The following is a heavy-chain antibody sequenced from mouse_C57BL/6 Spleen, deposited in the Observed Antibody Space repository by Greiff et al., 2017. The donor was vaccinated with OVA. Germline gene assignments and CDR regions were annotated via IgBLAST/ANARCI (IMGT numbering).Heavy chain of an antibody. CDR3: ASPSYYSNAPYAMDY. V-gene: IGHV14-2*01. D-gene: IGHD2-5*01. CDR1: GFNIKDYY. Sequence: VQLQQSGAELVKPGASVKLSCTASGFNIKDYYMHWVKQRTEQGLAWIGRIDPEDGETKYAPKFQGKATITADTSSNTAYLQLSSLTSEDTAVYYCASPSYYSNAPYAMDYWGQGTSVTVSS. J-gene: IGHJ4*01. CDR2: IDPEDGET.